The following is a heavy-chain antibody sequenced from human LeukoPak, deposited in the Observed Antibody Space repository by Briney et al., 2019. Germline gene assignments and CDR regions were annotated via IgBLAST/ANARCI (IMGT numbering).Heavy chain of an antibody. Sequence: PGGPLRLSCAASGFSFSSFIMNWVRQAPGKGLEWVSSISSSSSHIYYADSVKGRFTISRDNAENSVFLQMNSLRAEDTAVYYCAREYSSSNFYSWGQGTLVAVSS. CDR1: GFSFSSFI. V-gene: IGHV3-21*01. CDR3: AREYSSSNFYS. CDR2: ISSSSSHI. J-gene: IGHJ4*02. D-gene: IGHD6-6*01.